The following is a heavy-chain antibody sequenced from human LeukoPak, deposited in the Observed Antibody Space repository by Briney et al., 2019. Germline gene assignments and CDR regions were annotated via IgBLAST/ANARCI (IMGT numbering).Heavy chain of an antibody. Sequence: PGGALRLSCAVSGFTFSIYYMSWVPQAPGKGLECVSDIYSGGDTYYPDSVKGRFSIFRVNAKNQMYFPMKRRKAGDTAVYYCARGHGYSDYWGQGTLVTVSS. CDR2: IYSGGDT. CDR1: GFTFSIYY. V-gene: IGHV3-66*01. J-gene: IGHJ4*02. CDR3: ARGHGYSDY.